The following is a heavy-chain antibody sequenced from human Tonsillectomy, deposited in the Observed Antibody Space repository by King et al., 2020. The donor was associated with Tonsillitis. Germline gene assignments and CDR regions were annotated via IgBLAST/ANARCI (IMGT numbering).Heavy chain of an antibody. Sequence: VQLVESGAEVKKPGESLKISCKGSGYSFTSYWIGWVRQMPGKGLEWMGIIYLGDSDTRYSPSFQGQVTISADKSINTAFLQWSSLKASDTAMYYCARPRAAGADSGNYYYYGMDVWGQGTTVTVSS. D-gene: IGHD6-19*01. V-gene: IGHV5-51*01. CDR2: IYLGDSDT. J-gene: IGHJ6*02. CDR1: GYSFTSYW. CDR3: ARPRAAGADSGNYYYYGMDV.